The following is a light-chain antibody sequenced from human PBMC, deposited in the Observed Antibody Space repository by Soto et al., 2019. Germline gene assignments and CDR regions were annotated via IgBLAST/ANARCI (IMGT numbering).Light chain of an antibody. CDR3: QQFDDSVT. V-gene: IGKV3-20*01. CDR1: QSFPSSY. CDR2: GAS. J-gene: IGKJ5*01. Sequence: EIVLTQSPGTLSLSPGERATLSCRTSQSFPSSYFAWYQQKPGQAPRLLMYGASDRATGTPGRFSGSGSGTDFTLTISGLEPEDSAVYYCQQFDDSVTFGQGTRLEIK.